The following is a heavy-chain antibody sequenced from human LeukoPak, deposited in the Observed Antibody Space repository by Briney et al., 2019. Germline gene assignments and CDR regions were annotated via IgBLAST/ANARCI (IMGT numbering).Heavy chain of an antibody. D-gene: IGHD3-22*01. CDR2: ICYSGST. J-gene: IGHJ4*02. CDR1: GGSISSSSYY. V-gene: IGHV4-39*07. Sequence: SETLSLTCTVSGGSISSSSYYWGWIRQPPGKGLEWIGSICYSGSTYYNPSLKSRVTISVDTSKNQFSLKLSSVTAADTAVYYCATHRDYYDSSGYYNYWGQGTLVTVSS. CDR3: ATHRDYYDSSGYYNY.